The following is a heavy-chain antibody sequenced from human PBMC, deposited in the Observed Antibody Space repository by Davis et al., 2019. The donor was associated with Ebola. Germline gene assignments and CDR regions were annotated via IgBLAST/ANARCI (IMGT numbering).Heavy chain of an antibody. CDR1: GFTFSSYS. Sequence: GESLKISCAASGFTFSSYSMNWVRQAPGKGLEWVSSISSSSSYIYYADSVKGRFTISRDNAKNSLYLQMNSLRAEDTAVYYCARGGDIVATASYYGMDVWGQGTTVTVSS. V-gene: IGHV3-21*01. CDR3: ARGGDIVATASYYGMDV. CDR2: ISSSSSYI. J-gene: IGHJ6*02. D-gene: IGHD5-12*01.